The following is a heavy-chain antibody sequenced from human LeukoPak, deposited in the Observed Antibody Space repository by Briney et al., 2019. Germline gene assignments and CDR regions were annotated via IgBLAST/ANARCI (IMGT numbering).Heavy chain of an antibody. Sequence: GRSLRLSCAASGFTFDDYAMHWVRQAPGKGLEWVSGISWNSGSIGYADSVKGRFTISRDNAKNSLYLQMNSLRAEDTAVYYCAGAPYYYYYYMDVWGKGTTVTVSS. CDR3: AGAPYYYYYYMDV. V-gene: IGHV3-9*01. CDR2: ISWNSGSI. J-gene: IGHJ6*03. CDR1: GFTFDDYA. D-gene: IGHD1-26*01.